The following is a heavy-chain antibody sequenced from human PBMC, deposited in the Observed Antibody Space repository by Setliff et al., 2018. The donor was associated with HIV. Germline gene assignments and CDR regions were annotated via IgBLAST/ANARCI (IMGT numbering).Heavy chain of an antibody. V-gene: IGHV1-69*05. CDR3: ALPYCGGGNCWSSASLPPAGWFDP. D-gene: IGHD2-15*01. CDR2: IIPAFGTT. J-gene: IGHJ5*02. CDR1: GDTLSIHP. Sequence: SVKVSCKASGDTLSIHPISWVRQAPGRGLEWMGGIIPAFGTTNYAQKFQGRVTITTDESTTTVFMEMTGLRSEDTAVYYCALPYCGGGNCWSSASLPPAGWFDPWGQGTLVTVSS.